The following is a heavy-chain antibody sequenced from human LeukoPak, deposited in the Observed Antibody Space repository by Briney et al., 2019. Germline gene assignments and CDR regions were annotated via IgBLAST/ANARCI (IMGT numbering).Heavy chain of an antibody. CDR2: IYYSGST. J-gene: IGHJ4*02. D-gene: IGHD6-13*01. CDR3: ARRAVGTFDY. CDR1: GGSISSGNYY. Sequence: PSETLSLTCTVSGGSISSGNYYWSWIRQPPGKGLEWIGSIYYSGSTYYNPSLKSRVSISIDTSKNQFSLNLSSVTAADTAVYYCARRAVGTFDYWGQGTLVTVSS. V-gene: IGHV4-39*01.